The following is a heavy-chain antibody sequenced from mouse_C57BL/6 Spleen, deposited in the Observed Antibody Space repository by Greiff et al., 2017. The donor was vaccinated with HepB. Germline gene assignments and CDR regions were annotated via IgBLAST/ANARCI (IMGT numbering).Heavy chain of an antibody. V-gene: IGHV5-6*01. J-gene: IGHJ3*01. Sequence: EVKLMESGGDLVKPGGSLKLSCAASGFTFSSYGMSWVRQTPDKRLEWVATISSGGSYTYYPDSVKGRFTISRDNAKNTLYLQMSSLKSEDTAMYYCARQTGKGAWFAYWGQGTLVTVSA. CDR2: ISSGGSYT. D-gene: IGHD4-1*01. CDR3: ARQTGKGAWFAY. CDR1: GFTFSSYG.